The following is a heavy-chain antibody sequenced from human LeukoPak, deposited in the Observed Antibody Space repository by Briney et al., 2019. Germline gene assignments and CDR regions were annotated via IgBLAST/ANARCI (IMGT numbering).Heavy chain of an antibody. D-gene: IGHD3-10*01. CDR1: GFTFSSYS. J-gene: IGHJ1*01. CDR3: ARDSSYYGSGSFFQH. V-gene: IGHV3-21*04. CDR2: IGSSSSYI. Sequence: GGSLRLSCAASGFTFSSYSMNWVRQAPGKGLEWVSSIGSSSSYIYYADSVKGRFTISRDNAQNSLYLQMNSLRAEDTAVYYCARDSSYYGSGSFFQHWGQGTLVTVSS.